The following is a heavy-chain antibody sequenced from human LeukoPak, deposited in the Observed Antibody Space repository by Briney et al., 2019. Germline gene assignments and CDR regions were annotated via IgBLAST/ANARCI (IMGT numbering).Heavy chain of an antibody. V-gene: IGHV3-48*03. CDR2: ISSSGSTI. CDR1: GFTFSSYE. D-gene: IGHD6-19*01. CDR3: ARDGRGAVAGTPQFDY. Sequence: GGSLRLSCAASGFTFSSYEMNWIRQAPGKGLEWVSYISSSGSTIYYADSVEGRFTISRDNAKNSLYLQMNSLRAEDTAVYYCARDGRGAVAGTPQFDYWGQGTLVTVSS. J-gene: IGHJ4*02.